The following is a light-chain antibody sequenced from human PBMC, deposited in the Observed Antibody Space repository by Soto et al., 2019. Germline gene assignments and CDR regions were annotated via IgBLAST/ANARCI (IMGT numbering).Light chain of an antibody. CDR2: GAS. CDR1: QSISSNY. CDR3: LQYGSSPRT. Sequence: EVVLTQSPGTLSLSPGERATLSCRASQSISSNYLAWYQQRPGQAPRLLIYGASTRATGIPDRATGIPERFSGSGSGTDFTLTISRLEPEDFAVYYCLQYGSSPRTFGQGTKVDIK. V-gene: IGKV3-20*01. J-gene: IGKJ1*01.